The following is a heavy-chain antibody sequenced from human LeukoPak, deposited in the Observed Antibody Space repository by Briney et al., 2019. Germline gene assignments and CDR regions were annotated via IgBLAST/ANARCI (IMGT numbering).Heavy chain of an antibody. V-gene: IGHV1-69*05. J-gene: IGHJ4*02. D-gene: IGHD3-22*01. CDR1: GGTFSSYA. CDR3: AREALYDDYYSSGYYYKYFDY. CDR2: IIPIFGTA. Sequence: ASVKVSCKASGGTFSSYAISWVRQAPGQGLEWMGRIIPIFGTANYAQKFQGRVTITTDESTSTAYMELSSLRSEDTAVYYCAREALYDDYYSSGYYYKYFDYWGQGTLVTVSS.